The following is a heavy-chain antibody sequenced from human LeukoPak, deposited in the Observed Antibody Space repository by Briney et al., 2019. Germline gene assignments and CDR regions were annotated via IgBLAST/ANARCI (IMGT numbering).Heavy chain of an antibody. CDR1: GFTFSSYA. V-gene: IGHV3-23*01. CDR2: ISGSGGST. J-gene: IGHJ4*02. D-gene: IGHD3-16*02. CDR3: AKDSYVWGSYRYWFDY. Sequence: GGSLRLSCAASGFTFSSYAMSWVRQAPGKGLEWVSAISGSGGSTYYAVSVKGRFTISRDNSKNTLYLQMNSLRAEDTAVYYCAKDSYVWGSYRYWFDYWGQGTLVTVSS.